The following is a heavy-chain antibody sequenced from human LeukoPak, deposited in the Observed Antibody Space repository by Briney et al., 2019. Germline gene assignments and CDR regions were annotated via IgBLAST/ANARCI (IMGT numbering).Heavy chain of an antibody. CDR2: TYYRSKWYN. Sequence: SQTLSLTCAISGDSVSSNSAAWNWTRQSPSRGLEWLGRTYYRSKWYNDYAVSVKSRITINPDTSKNQFSLQLNSVTPEDTAVYYCARERALGYFDWLPDLDYWGQGTLVTVSS. V-gene: IGHV6-1*01. CDR3: ARERALGYFDWLPDLDY. D-gene: IGHD3-9*01. J-gene: IGHJ4*02. CDR1: GDSVSSNSAA.